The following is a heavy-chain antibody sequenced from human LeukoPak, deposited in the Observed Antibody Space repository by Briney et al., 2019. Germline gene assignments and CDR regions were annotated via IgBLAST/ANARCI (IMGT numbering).Heavy chain of an antibody. CDR2: IIPILGIA. D-gene: IGHD3-3*01. J-gene: IGHJ3*02. V-gene: IGHV1-69*02. CDR1: GGTFSSYT. CDR3: ARGSITIFGVVIHAFDI. Sequence: SVRVSCKASGGTFSSYTISWVRQAPGQGLEWMGRIIPILGIANYAQKFQGRVTITADKSPSTAYMELSSLRSEDTAVYYCARGSITIFGVVIHAFDIWGQGTMVTVSS.